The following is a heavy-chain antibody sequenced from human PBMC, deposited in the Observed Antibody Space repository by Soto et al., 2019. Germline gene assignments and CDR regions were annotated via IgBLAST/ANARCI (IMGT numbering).Heavy chain of an antibody. J-gene: IGHJ4*02. CDR3: ARRRDSSGYFNY. Sequence: GESLKISCEVSGYTFTSYWIGWVRQLPGKGLEWMGIIYPGDSDTRYSPSFQGQVTISVDRSITTTYLEWSGLKASDTAMYYCARRRDSSGYFNYWGQGTLVTVSS. CDR2: IYPGDSDT. V-gene: IGHV5-51*01. D-gene: IGHD3-22*01. CDR1: GYTFTSYW.